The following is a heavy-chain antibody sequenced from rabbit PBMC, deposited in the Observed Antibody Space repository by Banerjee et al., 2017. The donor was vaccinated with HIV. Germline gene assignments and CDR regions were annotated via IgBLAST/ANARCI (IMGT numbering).Heavy chain of an antibody. J-gene: IGHJ4*01. CDR1: GFSFSSSYD. Sequence: EESGGDLVKPGASLTLTCTASGFSFSSSYDMCWVRQAPGKGLEWIGCIYTGSSSTYYASWAKGRFTISKTSSTTVTLQMTSLTAADTATYFCARRNAGYGYGYVFNLWGPGTLVTVS. CDR3: ARRNAGYGYGYVFNL. D-gene: IGHD6-1*01. CDR2: IYTGSSST. V-gene: IGHV1S40*01.